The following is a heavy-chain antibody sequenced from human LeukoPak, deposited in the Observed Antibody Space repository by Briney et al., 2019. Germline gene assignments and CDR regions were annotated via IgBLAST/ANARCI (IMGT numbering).Heavy chain of an antibody. D-gene: IGHD4-17*01. CDR3: ARGGADYVIGY. V-gene: IGHV3-11*06. Sequence: PGGTLRLSCAASGFTFSDYYMSWIRQSPGKGLEWVSFISSSSSYTNYADPVKGRFTISRDNTKNSLYLQMINRRAEDTAVYYCARGGADYVIGYWGQGTLVTVCS. CDR1: GFTFSDYY. J-gene: IGHJ4*02. CDR2: ISSSSSYT.